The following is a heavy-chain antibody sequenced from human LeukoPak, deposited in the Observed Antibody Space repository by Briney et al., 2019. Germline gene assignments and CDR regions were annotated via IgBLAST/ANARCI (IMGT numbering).Heavy chain of an antibody. J-gene: IGHJ4*02. Sequence: KTSETLSLACTVSGGSISSSSYYWGWIRQPPGKGLEWIGSIYYSGSTYYNPSLKSRVTISVDTSKNQFSLKLSSVTAADTAVYYCASTVPRTQLWLRGPQDATHWGQGTLVTVSS. CDR2: IYYSGST. CDR3: ASTVPRTQLWLRGPQDATH. V-gene: IGHV4-39*01. CDR1: GGSISSSSYY. D-gene: IGHD5-18*01.